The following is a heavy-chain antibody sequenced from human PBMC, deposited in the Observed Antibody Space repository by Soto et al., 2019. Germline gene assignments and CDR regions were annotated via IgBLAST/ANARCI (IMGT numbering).Heavy chain of an antibody. V-gene: IGHV1-58*01. CDR3: AEQWLEPPPYYYYGMDV. CDR1: GFTFTSSA. J-gene: IGHJ6*02. D-gene: IGHD6-19*01. Sequence: SAKVSCKASGFTFTSSAVQWVRQARGQRLEWIGWIVVGSGNTNYAQKFQERVTITRDMSTSTAYMELSSLRSEDMAVYYCAEQWLEPPPYYYYGMDVWGQGTTVTVSS. CDR2: IVVGSGNT.